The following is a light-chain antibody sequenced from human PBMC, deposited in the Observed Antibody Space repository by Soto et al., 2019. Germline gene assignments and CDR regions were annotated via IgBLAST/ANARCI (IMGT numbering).Light chain of an antibody. J-gene: IGKJ4*01. Sequence: DIQMTQSPSTLSASVGDRVTITCRASQSISSWLAWYQQKPGKAPKLLIFGASNLQSAVPSRFSGSGSGTEFTLTVSSLEAEDFATYYCQQTYRTPFTFGGGTKVDI. V-gene: IGKV1-39*01. CDR3: QQTYRTPFT. CDR2: GAS. CDR1: QSISSW.